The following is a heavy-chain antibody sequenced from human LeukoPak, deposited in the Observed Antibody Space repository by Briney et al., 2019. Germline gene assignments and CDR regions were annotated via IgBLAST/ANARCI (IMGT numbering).Heavy chain of an antibody. CDR2: ISYDGSNK. CDR3: ARNRIVGASNWFDP. J-gene: IGHJ5*02. CDR1: GFTFSSYA. Sequence: GGSLRLSCAASGFTFSSYAMHWVRQAPGKGLEGVAIISYDGSNKYYADSVKGRFTISRDNSKNTLYLQMNSLRAEDTAVYYCARNRIVGASNWFDPWGQGTLVTVSS. V-gene: IGHV3-30-3*01. D-gene: IGHD1-26*01.